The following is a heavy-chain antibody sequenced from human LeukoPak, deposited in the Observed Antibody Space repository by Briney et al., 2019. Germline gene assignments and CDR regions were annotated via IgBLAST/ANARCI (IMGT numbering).Heavy chain of an antibody. V-gene: IGHV4-34*01. D-gene: IGHD3-9*01. CDR1: GGSFSGYY. CDR3: ARYYDILTGYYYGMDV. J-gene: IGHJ6*02. Sequence: PSETLSLTCAVYGGSFSGYYWSWIRQPPGKGLEWIGEINHSGSTNYNPSLKSRVTISVGTSKNQFSLKLSSVTAADTAVYYCARYYDILTGYYYGMDVWGQGTTVTVSS. CDR2: INHSGST.